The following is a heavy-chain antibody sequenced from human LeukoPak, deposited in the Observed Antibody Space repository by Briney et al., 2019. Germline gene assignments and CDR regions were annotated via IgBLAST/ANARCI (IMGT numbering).Heavy chain of an antibody. J-gene: IGHJ4*02. CDR1: GGSISSGNYY. CDR3: ARDSKGMTTIDY. V-gene: IGHV4-30-4*01. D-gene: IGHD1-1*01. CDR2: IYYSGST. Sequence: PSETLSLTCTVSGGSISSGNYYWTWIRQPPGKGLEWIGYIYYSGSTYYNPSLKSRVTISVDTSRNQFSLKLNSVTAADTAVYYCARDSKGMTTIDYWGQGTLVTVSS.